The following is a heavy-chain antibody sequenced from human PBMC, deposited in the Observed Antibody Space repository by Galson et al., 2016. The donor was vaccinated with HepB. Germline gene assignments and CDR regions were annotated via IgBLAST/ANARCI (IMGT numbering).Heavy chain of an antibody. CDR1: GGSVSSGSYY. J-gene: IGHJ2*01. V-gene: IGHV4-61*01. D-gene: IGHD1-26*01. CDR2: IFHNGNT. CDR3: ARDRGIGALYFDL. Sequence: SETLSLTCTVSGGSVSSGSYYWSWIRQPPGKGLEWIGYIFHNGNTNYNPSLKSRVSISVDTSKNQFSLKLNSLTAADTAVYYCARDRGIGALYFDLWGCGTLVTVSS.